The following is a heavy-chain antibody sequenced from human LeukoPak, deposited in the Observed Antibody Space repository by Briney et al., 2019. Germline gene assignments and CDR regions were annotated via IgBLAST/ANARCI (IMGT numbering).Heavy chain of an antibody. J-gene: IGHJ6*02. CDR1: GYTFTSYD. CDR3: ARGRDLHYGSGSYGYYYYYGMDV. V-gene: IGHV1-8*01. Sequence: ASVKVSCKASGYTFTSYDINWVRQATGQGLEWMGWMNPNSGNTGYAQKFQGRVTMTRNTSISTAYMELSSLRSEDTAVYYCARGRDLHYGSGSYGYYYYYGMDVWGQGTTVTVSS. CDR2: MNPNSGNT. D-gene: IGHD3-10*01.